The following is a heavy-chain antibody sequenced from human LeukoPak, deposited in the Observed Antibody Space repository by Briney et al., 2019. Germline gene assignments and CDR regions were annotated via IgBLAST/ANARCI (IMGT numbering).Heavy chain of an antibody. Sequence: GGSLRLSCAASGFTFSSYSMNWVRQAPGKGLEWVSSISSSSSYIYYADSVKGRFTISRDNAKNSLYLQMNSLRAEDTAVYYCARDHNVVVTRGDFDYWGQGTLVTVSS. CDR3: ARDHNVVVTRGDFDY. V-gene: IGHV3-21*01. D-gene: IGHD2-21*02. CDR2: ISSSSSYI. J-gene: IGHJ4*02. CDR1: GFTFSSYS.